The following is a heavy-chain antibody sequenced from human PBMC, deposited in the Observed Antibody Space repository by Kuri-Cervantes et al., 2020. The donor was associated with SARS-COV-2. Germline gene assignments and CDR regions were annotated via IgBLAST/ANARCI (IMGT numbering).Heavy chain of an antibody. Sequence: ASVKVSCKASGYTFTSCYIHWVRQAPGQGLEWVGKINPSGGSTTYAQKFQGRVTMTRDTSTTTVYMELSSLRSEDTAVYYCARLGATSNEPFDYWGQGTLVTVSS. D-gene: IGHD1-26*01. CDR3: ARLGATSNEPFDY. CDR1: GYTFTSCY. CDR2: INPSGGST. V-gene: IGHV1-46*01. J-gene: IGHJ4*02.